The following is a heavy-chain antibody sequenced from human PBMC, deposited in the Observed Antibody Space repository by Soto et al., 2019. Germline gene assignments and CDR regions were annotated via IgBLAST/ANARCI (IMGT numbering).Heavy chain of an antibody. CDR3: ARDTETLGPRANDALDI. Sequence: QAQLVQSGAEMKKPGASVKVSCKATGYTFSAYTMNWVHQAHGQSLEWMGWINAGSGNTKYSQNFQGRVRITRDTSASTVYMELTGLTSEDTAVYYCARDTETLGPRANDALDIWGQGTMVTVSS. CDR1: GYTFSAYT. D-gene: IGHD3-3*02. J-gene: IGHJ3*02. CDR2: INAGSGNT. V-gene: IGHV1-3*01.